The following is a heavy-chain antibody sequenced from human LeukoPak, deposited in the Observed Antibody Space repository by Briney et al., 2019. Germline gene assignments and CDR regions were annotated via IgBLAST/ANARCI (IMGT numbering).Heavy chain of an antibody. CDR3: ARAAYDSSGYLTL. Sequence: GRSLRLSCAASGFTFSSYGMHWVCQAPGKGLEWVAVIWYDGSNKYYADSVKGRFTISRDNSKNTLSLQMNSLRVEDTAVYFCARAAYDSSGYLTLWGQGTLVTVSS. CDR2: IWYDGSNK. CDR1: GFTFSSYG. J-gene: IGHJ4*02. V-gene: IGHV3-33*01. D-gene: IGHD3-22*01.